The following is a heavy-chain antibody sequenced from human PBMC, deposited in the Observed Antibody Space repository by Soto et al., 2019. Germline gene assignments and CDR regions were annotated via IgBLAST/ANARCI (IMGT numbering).Heavy chain of an antibody. D-gene: IGHD4-17*01. CDR2: ISDNGGST. CDR3: EIDRWDAYGAY. J-gene: IGHJ4*02. V-gene: IGHV3-23*01. CDR1: GFTFSVYA. Sequence: EVQLLESGGGLVQPGGSLRLSCAASGFTFSVYAMTWVRQAPGKGLDWVSRISDNGGSTYYADSVKGRFTISRDNSKNTVQLQMNSLRAEDSAVYYCEIDRWDAYGAYWGQGTLVTVSS.